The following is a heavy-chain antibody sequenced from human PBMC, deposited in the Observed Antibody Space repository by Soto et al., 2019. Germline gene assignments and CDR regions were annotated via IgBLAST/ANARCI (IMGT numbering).Heavy chain of an antibody. CDR1: GFTFSSYD. CDR3: ARGRVAGDFEY. CDR2: IGTAGDT. D-gene: IGHD6-19*01. Sequence: GGSLRLSCAASGFTFSSYDMHWVRQATGKGLEWVSAIGTAGDTYYPGSVKGRFTISRKNAKNSLYLQMNSLRAGDTAVYYCARGRVAGDFEYWGQGTLVTVS. J-gene: IGHJ4*02. V-gene: IGHV3-13*04.